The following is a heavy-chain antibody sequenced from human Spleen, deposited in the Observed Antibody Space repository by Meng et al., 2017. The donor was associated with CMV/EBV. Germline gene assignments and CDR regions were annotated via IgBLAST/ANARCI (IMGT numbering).Heavy chain of an antibody. J-gene: IGHJ4*02. Sequence: ASVKVSCKTSSYTFTTYGISWARQAPGQGLEWLGWISADNGDTNYPQKLQGRVTMTRDTSTSTAYMELRSLRSDDTAVYYCATDLWRGAAYYFDTSAHPRSYYFDSWGQGTLVTVSS. D-gene: IGHD3-22*01. CDR1: SYTFTTYG. V-gene: IGHV1-18*01. CDR3: ATDLWRGAAYYFDTSAHPRSYYFDS. CDR2: ISADNGDT.